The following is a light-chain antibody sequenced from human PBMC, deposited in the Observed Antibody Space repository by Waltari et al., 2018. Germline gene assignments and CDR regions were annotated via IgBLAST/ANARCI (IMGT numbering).Light chain of an antibody. CDR2: KAS. J-gene: IGKJ4*01. CDR3: QRYSTYPPT. CDR1: QSINTW. Sequence: DIQMTQSPSTLSASVGDSITITCRASQSINTWLAWYQQKPGKAPKLLISKASSLESEVPSRFSGSGFGTEVTLTISSLQPDDSATCYCQRYSTYPPTFGGGTKVEIK. V-gene: IGKV1-5*03.